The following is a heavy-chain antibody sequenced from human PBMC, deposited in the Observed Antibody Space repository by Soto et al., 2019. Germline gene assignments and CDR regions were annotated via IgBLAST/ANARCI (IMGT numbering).Heavy chain of an antibody. D-gene: IGHD6-13*01. CDR1: GFTFSSYA. Sequence: GGSLRLSCASSGFTFSSYAMIWVRQAPGKGLEWVSAISGSGGSTYYADSVKGRFTISRDNSKNTLYLQMNSLRAEDTAVYYCAYSSTPFDYWGQGTLVTVSS. CDR2: ISGSGGST. J-gene: IGHJ4*02. CDR3: AYSSTPFDY. V-gene: IGHV3-23*01.